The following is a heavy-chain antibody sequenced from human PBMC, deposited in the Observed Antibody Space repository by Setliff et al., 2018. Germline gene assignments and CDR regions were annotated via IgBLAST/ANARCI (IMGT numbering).Heavy chain of an antibody. V-gene: IGHV3-64*02. D-gene: IGHD6-19*01. CDR3: ARDGDSSGWYAGGEFDY. Sequence: SLRLSCAASGFTFSSYAMHWVRQAPGKGLEYVSAISSNGGSTYYADSVKGRFTISRDNSKNTLYLQMGSLRAEDMAVYYCARDGDSSGWYAGGEFDYWGQGTLVTVSS. J-gene: IGHJ4*02. CDR1: GFTFSSYA. CDR2: ISSNGGST.